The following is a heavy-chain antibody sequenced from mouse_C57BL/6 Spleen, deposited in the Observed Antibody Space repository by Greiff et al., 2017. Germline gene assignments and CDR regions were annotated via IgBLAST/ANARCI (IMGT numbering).Heavy chain of an antibody. J-gene: IGHJ4*01. CDR1: GYTFTSYW. CDR2: IYPGSGST. CDR3: ARSGDYDEDYAMDY. V-gene: IGHV1-55*01. D-gene: IGHD2-4*01. Sequence: VQLQQPGAELVKPGASVKMSCKASGYTFTSYWITWVKQRPGQGLEWIGDIYPGSGSTNYNEKFKSKATLTVDTSSSTAYMQLSSLTSEDSAVYYCARSGDYDEDYAMDYWGQGTSVTVSS.